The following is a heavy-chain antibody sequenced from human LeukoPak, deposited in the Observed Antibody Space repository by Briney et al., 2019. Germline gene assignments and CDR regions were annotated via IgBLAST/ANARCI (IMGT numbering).Heavy chain of an antibody. Sequence: SETLSVTCTVSGGSLSSYYWSWIRQPPGQGLEWIGYIYYSGSANYNPFLNSRGTISVHTSQYRSSPKLRSVTAADTAVYYCAGANVLGGEGAAFDIWGQGTMVTVSS. CDR3: AGANVLGGEGAAFDI. D-gene: IGHD2-15*01. CDR2: IYYSGSA. V-gene: IGHV4-59*08. CDR1: GGSLSSYY. J-gene: IGHJ3*02.